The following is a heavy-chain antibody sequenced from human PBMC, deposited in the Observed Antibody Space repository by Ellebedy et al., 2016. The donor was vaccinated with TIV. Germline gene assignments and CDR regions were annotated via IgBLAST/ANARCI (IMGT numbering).Heavy chain of an antibody. CDR2: TKQDGSEK. D-gene: IGHD1-1*01. CDR1: GFTFSTYW. J-gene: IGHJ4*02. V-gene: IGHV3-7*01. Sequence: PGGSLRLSCAASGFTFSTYWMGWVRQAAGKGLEWVATTKQDGSEKYYVDSVMGRFTIARDNAKNSLYLQMNSLRAEDTAVYYCAREKSGHKWNDGFDSWGQGTLVTVSS. CDR3: AREKSGHKWNDGFDS.